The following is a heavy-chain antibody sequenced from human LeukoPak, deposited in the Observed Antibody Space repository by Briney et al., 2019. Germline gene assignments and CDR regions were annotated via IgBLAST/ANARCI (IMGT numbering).Heavy chain of an antibody. CDR3: ASMVRGVLNY. J-gene: IGHJ4*02. D-gene: IGHD3-10*01. V-gene: IGHV3-30*04. CDR1: GFTFSPYA. CDR2: ISYDGSHK. Sequence: PGGSLRLSCAASGFTFSPYAMHWVRQAPGKGLEWVALISYDGSHKYYADSVKGRFTISRDNAKNSLYLQMNSLRAEDTAVYYCASMVRGVLNYWGQGTLVTVSS.